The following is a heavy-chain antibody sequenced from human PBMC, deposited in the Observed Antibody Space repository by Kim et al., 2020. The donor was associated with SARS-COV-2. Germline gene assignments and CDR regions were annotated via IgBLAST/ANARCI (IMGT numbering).Heavy chain of an antibody. CDR1: GFTFSSYG. CDR3: ARGDDYYDSSGYYSGGAFDI. V-gene: IGHV3-33*01. D-gene: IGHD3-22*01. CDR2: IWYDGSNK. Sequence: GGSLRLSCAASGFTFSSYGMHWVRQAPGKGLEWVAVIWYDGSNKYYADSVKGRFTISRDNSKNTLYLQMNSLRAEDTAVYYCARGDDYYDSSGYYSGGAFDIWGQGTMVTVSS. J-gene: IGHJ3*02.